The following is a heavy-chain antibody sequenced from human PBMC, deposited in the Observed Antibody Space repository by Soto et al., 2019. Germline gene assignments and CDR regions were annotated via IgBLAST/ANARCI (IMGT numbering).Heavy chain of an antibody. CDR2: IWYDGSNK. CDR3: ARDLRIAVAGTAIYYYYGMDV. J-gene: IGHJ6*02. Sequence: PGVSLRLSCAASGFTFRSYGMHWVRQAPGKGLEWVAVIWYDGSNKYYADSVKGRFTISRDNSKNTLYLQMNSLRAEDTAVYYCARDLRIAVAGTAIYYYYGMDVWGQGTTVTVSS. CDR1: GFTFRSYG. D-gene: IGHD6-19*01. V-gene: IGHV3-33*01.